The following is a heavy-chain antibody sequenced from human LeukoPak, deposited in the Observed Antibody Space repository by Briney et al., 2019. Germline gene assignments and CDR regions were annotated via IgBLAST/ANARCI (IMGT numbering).Heavy chain of an antibody. J-gene: IGHJ4*02. CDR2: IYTSGST. CDR1: GDSISSGGDY. Sequence: PSETLSLTCTVSGDSISSGGDYWSWIRQPAGQGLEWIGRIYTSGSTNYNPSLKSRVTISVDTSKNQFSLKLRSVTAADTAVYYCARGPFRRGEMASYWGQGTLVTVSS. D-gene: IGHD5-24*01. CDR3: ARGPFRRGEMASY. V-gene: IGHV4-61*02.